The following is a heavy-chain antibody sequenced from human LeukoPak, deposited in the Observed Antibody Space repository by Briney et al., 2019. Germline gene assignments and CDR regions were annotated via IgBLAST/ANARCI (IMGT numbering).Heavy chain of an antibody. CDR2: INHSGST. D-gene: IGHD1-20*01. CDR3: ARNYNWKFDY. CDR1: GGSLRGYY. V-gene: IGHV4-34*01. Sequence: SETLSLTCGVYGGSLRGYYWSWIRQPPGKGLEWIGEINHSGSTNYNPSLKSRVTISVDTSKNQFSLKLSSATAADTAVYYCARNYNWKFDYWGQGTLVTVSS. J-gene: IGHJ4*02.